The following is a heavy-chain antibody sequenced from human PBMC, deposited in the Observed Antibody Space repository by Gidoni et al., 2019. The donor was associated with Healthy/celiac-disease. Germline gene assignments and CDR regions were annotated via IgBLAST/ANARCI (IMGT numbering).Heavy chain of an antibody. CDR3: ARGLMGGELRGYYYGKDV. CDR1: GGSISSYY. Sequence: QVQLQESGPGLVKPSETLSLTCTVSGGSISSYYWSWIRQPPGKGLEWIGYIYYSGSTHHHPSLQSRVTKIVETSKNQFSLKLSSVAAADTAVYYWARGLMGGELRGYYYGKDVWGQGTTVTVSS. J-gene: IGHJ6*02. D-gene: IGHD1-26*01. CDR2: IYYSGST. V-gene: IGHV4-59*08.